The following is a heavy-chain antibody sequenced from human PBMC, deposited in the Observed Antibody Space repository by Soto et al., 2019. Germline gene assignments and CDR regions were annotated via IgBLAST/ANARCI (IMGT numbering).Heavy chain of an antibody. D-gene: IGHD3-10*01. Sequence: QVQLVQSGAEVKKPGASVKVSCKASGYTFTSYGISWVRQAPGQGLEWMGWISAYNGNTNYAQKLQGRVTMITDTSTRTAYMELRSLRSDETAVYYCAGRWFGELSRAYNWFDPWGQGTLVTVSS. V-gene: IGHV1-18*01. J-gene: IGHJ5*02. CDR1: GYTFTSYG. CDR2: ISAYNGNT. CDR3: AGRWFGELSRAYNWFDP.